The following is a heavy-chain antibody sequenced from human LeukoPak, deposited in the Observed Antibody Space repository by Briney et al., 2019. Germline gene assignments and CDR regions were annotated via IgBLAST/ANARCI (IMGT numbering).Heavy chain of an antibody. Sequence: KSSGTLSLTCAVSGGSISRSNWWSWVRQPPGKGLQWIGSFYYSGSTYYNPSLKSRVTIYVDTSKNQFSLKLSSVTAADTAVYYCARGRRDGYNLEYFDKWGQGTLVTVSS. CDR1: GGSISRSNW. V-gene: IGHV4-39*01. D-gene: IGHD5-24*01. CDR2: FYYSGST. CDR3: ARGRRDGYNLEYFDK. J-gene: IGHJ4*02.